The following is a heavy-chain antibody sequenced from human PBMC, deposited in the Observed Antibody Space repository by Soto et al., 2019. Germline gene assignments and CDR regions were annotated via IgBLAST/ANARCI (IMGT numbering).Heavy chain of an antibody. CDR1: GFTFSDYY. V-gene: IGHV3-11*01. CDR2: ITPSGSTI. J-gene: IGHJ6*02. CDR3: ARGHYGMDV. Sequence: PAGSLRLSCAASGFTFSDYYMSWVRQAPGKGLEWISYITPSGSTISYADSVKGRFTISRDNAKNSEYLQMNSLRAEDTAVYYCARGHYGMDVWGQGTTVTVSS.